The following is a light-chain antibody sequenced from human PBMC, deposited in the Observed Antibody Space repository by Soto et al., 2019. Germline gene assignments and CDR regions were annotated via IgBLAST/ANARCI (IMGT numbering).Light chain of an antibody. CDR1: SSDVGGYNY. CDR3: SSYTSSSTLYV. CDR2: DVS. Sequence: QCALTQPASVSGSPGQSITISCTGTSSDVGGYNYVSWYQQHPGKAPKLMIYDVSNRPSGVSNRFSGSKSGNTASLTSSGLQAEDEADYYCSSYTSSSTLYVFGTGTKLTVL. V-gene: IGLV2-14*01. J-gene: IGLJ1*01.